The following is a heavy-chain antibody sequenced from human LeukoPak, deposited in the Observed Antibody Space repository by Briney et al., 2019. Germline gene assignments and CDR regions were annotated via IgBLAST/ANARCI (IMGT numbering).Heavy chain of an antibody. D-gene: IGHD3-22*01. J-gene: IGHJ4*02. Sequence: PGGSLRLSCVASEFTFSRYGMNWVRQAPGRGLERVALISYDGSHTSYIDSVKGRFTISRDNSKNTLYLQMHSLRTEDTAMYFCAKDILSWSSGYPESVGFDSWGQGTLVTVSS. CDR1: EFTFSRYG. CDR3: AKDILSWSSGYPESVGFDS. CDR2: ISYDGSHT. V-gene: IGHV3-30*18.